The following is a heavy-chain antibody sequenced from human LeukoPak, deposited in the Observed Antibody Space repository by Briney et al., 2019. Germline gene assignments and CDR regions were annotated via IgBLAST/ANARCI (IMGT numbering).Heavy chain of an antibody. Sequence: PGGSLRLSCAASGFTFSSYGMHWVRQAPGKGLEWVAFIRYDGSNKYYADSVKGRFTISRDNSKNTLYLQMNSLRAEDTAVYYCAKDGGYYGSGSYLGYWGQGTLVTVSS. D-gene: IGHD3-10*01. J-gene: IGHJ4*02. CDR1: GFTFSSYG. CDR2: IRYDGSNK. CDR3: AKDGGYYGSGSYLGY. V-gene: IGHV3-30*02.